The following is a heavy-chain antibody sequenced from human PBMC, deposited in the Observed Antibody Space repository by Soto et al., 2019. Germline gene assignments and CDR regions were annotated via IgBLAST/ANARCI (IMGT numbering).Heavy chain of an antibody. D-gene: IGHD1-26*01. CDR2: MSATGGA. CDR1: GDSGSNYY. Sequence: SETLSLTCNVSGDSGSNYYWTWIRQSAGKGLEWIGRMSATGGAAYNPSLKSRLTLSRDTSRNELSLSLKFVTAADTAVYFCTRDQSGTPDIWGQGTMVTV. V-gene: IGHV4-4*07. CDR3: TRDQSGTPDI. J-gene: IGHJ3*02.